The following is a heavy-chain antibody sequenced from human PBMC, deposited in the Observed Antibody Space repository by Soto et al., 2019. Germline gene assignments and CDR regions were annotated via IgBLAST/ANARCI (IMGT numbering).Heavy chain of an antibody. CDR2: IWKDGNNK. Sequence: QVQLVESGGGVVQPGQSLRLSCAASGFTVSNYGMHWVRQAPGKGLEWVAVIWKDGNNKYYRDSVKGRFTISRDNSKNTLELQMSSLRGEDTAVYYGARGEACTDEAFDIWGQGTMVTVSS. V-gene: IGHV3-33*01. CDR3: ARGEACTDEAFDI. D-gene: IGHD2-8*01. J-gene: IGHJ3*02. CDR1: GFTVSNYG.